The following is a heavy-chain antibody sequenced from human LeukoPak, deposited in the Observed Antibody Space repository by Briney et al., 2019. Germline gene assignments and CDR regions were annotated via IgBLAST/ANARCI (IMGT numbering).Heavy chain of an antibody. CDR2: IRSKSNSYAT. J-gene: IGHJ4*02. V-gene: IGHV3-73*01. CDR1: GFSFSTYW. D-gene: IGHD1-14*01. CDR3: TRQEEPSALIDH. Sequence: GGSLRLSCAASGFSFSTYWMHWVRQAPGRGLEWVGRIRSKSNSYATAYGASVKGRFTISRDESKNTAYLQMNSLETEDTAVYYCTRQEEPSALIDHWGQGTLVTVSS.